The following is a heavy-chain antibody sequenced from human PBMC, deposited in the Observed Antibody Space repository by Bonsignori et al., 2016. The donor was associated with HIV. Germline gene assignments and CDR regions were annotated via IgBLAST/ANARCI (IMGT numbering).Heavy chain of an antibody. CDR2: FDPEDGET. CDR1: GYTLTELS. CDR3: TTDLIFSSGWYEDY. J-gene: IGHJ4*02. D-gene: IGHD6-19*01. Sequence: SVKVSCKVSGYTLTELSMHWVRQAPGKGLEWMGGFDPEDGETIYAQKFQGRVTMTEDTSTDTAYMELSSLRSEDTAVYYCTTDLIFSSGWYEDYWGQGTLVTVSS. V-gene: IGHV1-24*01.